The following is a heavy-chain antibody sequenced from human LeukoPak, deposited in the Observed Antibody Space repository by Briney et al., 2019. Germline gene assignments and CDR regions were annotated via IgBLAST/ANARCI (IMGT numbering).Heavy chain of an antibody. CDR2: INHSGST. CDR1: GGSFSGYY. D-gene: IGHD4-17*01. CDR3: ARGRTVTTLDY. V-gene: IGHV4-34*01. Sequence: SETLSLTCAVYGGSFSGYYWSWIRQPPGKGLEWIGEINHSGSTNYNPSLKSRVTISVDTSKNQFSLKLSSVTAADTAVYYCARGRTVTTLDYWGQGTLVTASS. J-gene: IGHJ4*02.